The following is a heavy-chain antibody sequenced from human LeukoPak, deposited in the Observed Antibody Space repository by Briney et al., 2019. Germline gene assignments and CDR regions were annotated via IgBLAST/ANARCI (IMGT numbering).Heavy chain of an antibody. V-gene: IGHV4-39*07. D-gene: IGHD3-10*01. CDR2: IYYSGST. J-gene: IGHJ4*02. CDR3: ARDGSLLWFGELLYYFDY. CDR1: GGSISSSSYY. Sequence: SETLSLTCTVSGGSISSSSYYWGWIRQPPGKGLEWIGSIYYSGSTYYNPSLKSRVTISVDTSKNQFSLKLSSVTAADTAVYYCARDGSLLWFGELLYYFDYWGQGTLVTVSS.